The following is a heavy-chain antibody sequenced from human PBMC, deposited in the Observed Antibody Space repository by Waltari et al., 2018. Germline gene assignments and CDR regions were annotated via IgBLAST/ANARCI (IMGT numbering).Heavy chain of an antibody. CDR3: ARLIAARNYYYYYMDV. D-gene: IGHD6-6*01. CDR1: GGSISSGGYY. J-gene: IGHJ6*03. Sequence: QVQLQESGPGLVKPSQTLSLTCTVSGGSISSGGYYWSWIRQHPGKGLEWIGYIYYSGSTYYNPSLKSRVTISVDTSKNQFSLKLSSVTAADTAVYYCARLIAARNYYYYYMDVWGKGTTVIVSS. CDR2: IYYSGST. V-gene: IGHV4-31*03.